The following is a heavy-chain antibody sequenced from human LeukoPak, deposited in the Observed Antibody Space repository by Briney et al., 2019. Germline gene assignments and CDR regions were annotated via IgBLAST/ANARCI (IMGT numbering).Heavy chain of an antibody. J-gene: IGHJ4*02. D-gene: IGHD3-22*01. CDR1: GDSFSSYW. Sequence: GASLKISCKGSGDSFSSYWIGWVRQMPGKGLERMGIIYPGDSDTRYSPSFQGQVTISADKSISTAYLQWSSLEASDTAMYYCATDRSGSDGFDYWGQGTLVTVSS. V-gene: IGHV5-51*01. CDR2: IYPGDSDT. CDR3: ATDRSGSDGFDY.